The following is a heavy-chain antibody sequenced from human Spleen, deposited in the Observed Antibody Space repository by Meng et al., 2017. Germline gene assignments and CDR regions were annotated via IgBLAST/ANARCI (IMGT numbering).Heavy chain of an antibody. CDR2: IVPMFGTT. V-gene: IGHV1-69*06. CDR3: VRDDYGDF. J-gene: IGHJ4*02. Sequence: VMLVQSVAEVDKPGASVKFSCNASGGTFSSHAFRWVRQAPGHGLEWMGEIVPMFGTTTYAQNFQDRVTITADRSTSTAYMALSSLRSDDTAVYFCVRDDYGDFWGQGTLVTVSS. CDR1: GGTFSSHA.